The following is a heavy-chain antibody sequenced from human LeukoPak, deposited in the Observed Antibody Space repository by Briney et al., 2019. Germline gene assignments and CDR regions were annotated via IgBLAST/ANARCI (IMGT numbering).Heavy chain of an antibody. Sequence: PGGSLRLSCAASGFTFSSYAMSWVRQAPGKGLEWVSAISGSGGSTYYADSVKGRFTISRDNSKNTLYLQMNSLRAEDTAVYYCAKPSGPWGSGSLIPVHNAFDIWGQGTMVTVSS. J-gene: IGHJ3*02. CDR3: AKPSGPWGSGSLIPVHNAFDI. CDR1: GFTFSSYA. CDR2: ISGSGGST. V-gene: IGHV3-23*01. D-gene: IGHD3-10*01.